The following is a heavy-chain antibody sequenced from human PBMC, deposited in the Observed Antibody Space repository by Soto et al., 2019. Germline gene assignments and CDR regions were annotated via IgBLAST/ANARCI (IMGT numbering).Heavy chain of an antibody. D-gene: IGHD5-12*01. J-gene: IGHJ6*02. CDR3: ARDHIQRWLQLVSRYYYYGMDV. V-gene: IGHV3-33*01. Sequence: QVQLVESGGGVVQPGRSLRLSCAASGFTFSSYGMHWVRQAPGKGLEWVAVIWYDGSNKYYADSVKGRFTISRDNSKNTLYLQMNSLRAEDTAVYYCARDHIQRWLQLVSRYYYYGMDVWGQGTTVTVSS. CDR2: IWYDGSNK. CDR1: GFTFSSYG.